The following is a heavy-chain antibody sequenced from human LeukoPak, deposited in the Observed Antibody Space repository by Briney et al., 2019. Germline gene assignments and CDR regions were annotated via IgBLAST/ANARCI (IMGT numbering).Heavy chain of an antibody. J-gene: IGHJ6*03. V-gene: IGHV3-74*01. CDR3: STSIVYYYYMDV. Sequence: GGSLRLSCAASGFTFSSYWMHWVRQAPGKGLVWVSRINSGGSSTSYADSVKGRFTISRDNAKNTLYLQMNSLRAEDTAVYYCSTSIVYYYYMDVWGKGTTVTVSS. CDR1: GFTFSSYW. D-gene: IGHD2/OR15-2a*01. CDR2: INSGGSST.